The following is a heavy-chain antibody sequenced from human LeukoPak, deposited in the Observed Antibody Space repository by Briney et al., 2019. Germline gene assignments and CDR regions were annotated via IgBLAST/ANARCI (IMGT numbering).Heavy chain of an antibody. J-gene: IGHJ4*02. CDR2: VSAYNGNT. Sequence: ASVKVSCKASGYTFTTYGISWVRQAPGQGLEWMGWVSAYNGNTNYAQKLQGRVTMTWDTSTSTVYMELSSLRSEDTAVYYCARDFHYDGSLDYWGQGTLVTVSS. CDR1: GYTFTTYG. V-gene: IGHV1-18*01. CDR3: ARDFHYDGSLDY. D-gene: IGHD3-22*01.